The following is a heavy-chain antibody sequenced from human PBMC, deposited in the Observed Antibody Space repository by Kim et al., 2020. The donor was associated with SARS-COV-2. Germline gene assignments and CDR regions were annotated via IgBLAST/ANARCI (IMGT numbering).Heavy chain of an antibody. CDR3: ATGVGMGVPSWFDH. Sequence: AQKFKGRGTMTEDTSTDTAYMGLSSLRSEDTAVYYCATGVGMGVPSWFDHWGQGTLVTVSS. D-gene: IGHD1-26*01. J-gene: IGHJ5*02. V-gene: IGHV1-24*01.